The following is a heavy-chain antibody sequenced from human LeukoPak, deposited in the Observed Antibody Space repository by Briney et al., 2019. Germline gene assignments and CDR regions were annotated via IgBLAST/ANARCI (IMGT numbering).Heavy chain of an antibody. V-gene: IGHV3-30*02. D-gene: IGHD5-12*01. CDR1: GFTFNNYV. Sequence: PGGSLRLSCTASGFTFNNYVIHWVRQPPGKGLEWVAFFRYDGNHEYYADSLKGRFTFSRDNSKNTLLLQMNSLRTEDTAVYYCASRPTGFDWGPFDYWGPGTLVTVSS. J-gene: IGHJ4*02. CDR3: ASRPTGFDWGPFDY. CDR2: FRYDGNHE.